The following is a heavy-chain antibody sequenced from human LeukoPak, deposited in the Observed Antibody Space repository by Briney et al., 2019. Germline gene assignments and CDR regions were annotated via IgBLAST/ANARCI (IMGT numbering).Heavy chain of an antibody. V-gene: IGHV3-53*01. CDR3: GRDLLRPISYGMDV. J-gene: IGHJ6*02. CDR2: IYSDGIT. Sequence: GGPLRLSCAASGFTVSNNYMNCVRQAPGKRLEWVSVIYSDGITYYADSVKGRFTISRDSSKNTLYLQMNSLRAEDMAVYYCGRDLLRPISYGMDVWGQGTTVTVSS. CDR1: GFTVSNNY. D-gene: IGHD2-15*01.